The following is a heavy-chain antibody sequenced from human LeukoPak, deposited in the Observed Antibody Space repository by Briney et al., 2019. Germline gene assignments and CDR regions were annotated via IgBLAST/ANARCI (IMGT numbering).Heavy chain of an antibody. CDR3: AKRGDDPIRFDY. CDR2: ISSSGSTI. Sequence: GGSLRLSCAASGFTFSSYEMNWVRQAPGKGLEWVSYISSSGSTIYYAGSVKGRFTISRDNSKNTLYLQMNSLRAEDTAVYYCAKRGDDPIRFDYWGQGTLVTVSS. J-gene: IGHJ4*02. V-gene: IGHV3-48*03. CDR1: GFTFSSYE. D-gene: IGHD2-21*01.